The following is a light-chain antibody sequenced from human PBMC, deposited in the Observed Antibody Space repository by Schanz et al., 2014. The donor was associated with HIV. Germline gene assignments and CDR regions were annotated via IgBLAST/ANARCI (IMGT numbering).Light chain of an antibody. V-gene: IGKV3-11*01. CDR2: GAS. J-gene: IGKJ2*01. Sequence: EIVLTQSPGTLSLSPGERATLSCRASQSVSSNSLAWYQQKPGRAPRLLIYGASNRATGIPARFSGSGSGTDFTLTISSLEPEDFAVYYCQQRSNWPPYTFGQGTKLEIK. CDR3: QQRSNWPPYT. CDR1: QSVSSN.